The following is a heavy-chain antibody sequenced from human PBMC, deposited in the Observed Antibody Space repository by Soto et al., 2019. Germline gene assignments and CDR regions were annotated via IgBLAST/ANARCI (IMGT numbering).Heavy chain of an antibody. CDR1: GYSFTSYW. D-gene: IGHD2-2*02. Sequence: SGYSFTSYWIGLVRQMPGKGLECMGIIYPGDSDTRYSPSFQGQVTISADKSISTAYLQWNSLKASDTAIYYCARSFGAYCTSTTCYTDCFDPWGQGTLVTVSS. J-gene: IGHJ5*01. V-gene: IGHV5-51*01. CDR3: ARSFGAYCTSTTCYTDCFDP. CDR2: IYPGDSDT.